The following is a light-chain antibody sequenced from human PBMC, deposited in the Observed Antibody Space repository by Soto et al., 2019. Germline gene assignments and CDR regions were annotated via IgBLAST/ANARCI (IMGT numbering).Light chain of an antibody. CDR3: QQYGRSAFT. Sequence: EIVLTQSPGPLSLSPGERATLSCRASQRITNNFLAWFQQKPGLAPRLLIHGASTRASGVPDRFSGGGSGTDFVLTISRLEPEDFAVYYCQQYGRSAFTFGQGTKLQIK. CDR2: GAS. CDR1: QRITNNF. V-gene: IGKV3-20*01. J-gene: IGKJ2*01.